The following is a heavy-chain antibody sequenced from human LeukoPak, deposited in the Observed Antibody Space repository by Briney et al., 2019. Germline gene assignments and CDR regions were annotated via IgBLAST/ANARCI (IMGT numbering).Heavy chain of an antibody. V-gene: IGHV4-61*02. CDR2: VSSSGRT. Sequence: SETLSLTCTVSGDSISSGSFYWSWIRQAAGKGLEWIGRVSSSGRTTYNPSLKSRLTISITTSKNQFSLKVTSVTAADTAVYYCASRISKAGFDWGQGTQVTVSS. D-gene: IGHD6-13*01. CDR1: GDSISSGSFY. J-gene: IGHJ4*02. CDR3: ASRISKAGFD.